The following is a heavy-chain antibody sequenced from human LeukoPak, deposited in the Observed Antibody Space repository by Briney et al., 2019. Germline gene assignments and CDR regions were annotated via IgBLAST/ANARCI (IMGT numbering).Heavy chain of an antibody. J-gene: IGHJ4*02. V-gene: IGHV3-23*01. Sequence: GGSLRLSCAASGFTFSSHAMSWVRQAPGKGLEWVSAISGSGETTYYGDSVKGRFTISSDNSKNTLYLHMNSLRAEDTAVYYCAKGLWFGEPQFALDYWGQGTLVTVSS. CDR1: GFTFSSHA. CDR3: AKGLWFGEPQFALDY. CDR2: ISGSGETT. D-gene: IGHD3-10*01.